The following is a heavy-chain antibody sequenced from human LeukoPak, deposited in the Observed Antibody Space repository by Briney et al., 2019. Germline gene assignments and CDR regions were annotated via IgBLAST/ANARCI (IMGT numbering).Heavy chain of an antibody. D-gene: IGHD6-13*01. J-gene: IGHJ4*02. CDR2: ISYDGSSK. V-gene: IGHV3-30*01. CDR3: ARDSIAAAIDY. CDR1: GFTFSSYA. Sequence: GGSLRLSCAASGFTFSSYAMPWVRQAPGKGLEWVAVISYDGSSKYYADSVKGRFTISRDNSKNTLYLQMNSLRAEDTAVYYCARDSIAAAIDYWGQGTLVTVSS.